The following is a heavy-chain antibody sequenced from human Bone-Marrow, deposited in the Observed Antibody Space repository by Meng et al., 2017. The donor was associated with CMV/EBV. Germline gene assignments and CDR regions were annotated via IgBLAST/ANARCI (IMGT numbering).Heavy chain of an antibody. CDR2: IRYDGSNE. CDR1: GFTFSRYG. D-gene: IGHD3-3*01. J-gene: IGHJ4*02. V-gene: IGHV3-30*02. Sequence: VGSLRRSCAASGFTFSRYGMHLVRQAPGKGLEWLAFIRYDGSNEYYADSVKGRFTISRDNSKNSLYLQMNSLRAEDTAVYYCARDRRITGNYFDYWGQGNRVTGSS. CDR3: ARDRRITGNYFDY.